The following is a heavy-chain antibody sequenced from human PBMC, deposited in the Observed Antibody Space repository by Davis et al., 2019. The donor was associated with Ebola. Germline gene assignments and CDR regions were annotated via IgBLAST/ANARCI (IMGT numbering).Heavy chain of an antibody. J-gene: IGHJ5*02. V-gene: IGHV1-69*06. CDR3: ARYGGDIVVVPAAIWRNWFDP. CDR1: GGTFSSYA. D-gene: IGHD2-2*01. CDR2: IIPIFGTT. Sequence: SVQVSCKASGGTFSSYAISWLRQAPGQGLEWMGGIIPIFGTTNYAQKFQGRVTITADKSTSTAYMELSSLRSEDTAVYYCARYGGDIVVVPAAIWRNWFDPWGQGTLVTVSS.